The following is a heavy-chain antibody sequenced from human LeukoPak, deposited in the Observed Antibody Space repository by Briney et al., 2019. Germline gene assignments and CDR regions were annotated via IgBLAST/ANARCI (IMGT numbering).Heavy chain of an antibody. D-gene: IGHD5-18*01. Sequence: GASVKVSCKASGGTFSSYAISWVRQAPGQGLEWMGGIIPIFGTANYAQKFQGRVTITADESTSTAYMELSSLRSEDTAVYYCARERGYSYGYPLFDYWGQGTLVTVSS. CDR3: ARERGYSYGYPLFDY. CDR1: GGTFSSYA. J-gene: IGHJ4*02. CDR2: IIPIFGTA. V-gene: IGHV1-69*13.